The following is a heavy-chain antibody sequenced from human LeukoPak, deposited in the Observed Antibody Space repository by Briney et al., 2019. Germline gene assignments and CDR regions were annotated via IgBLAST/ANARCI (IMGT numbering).Heavy chain of an antibody. J-gene: IGHJ4*02. D-gene: IGHD1/OR15-1a*01. CDR1: GGSISSSSYY. CDR2: IYYSGST. V-gene: IGHV4-39*07. Sequence: SETLSLTCTVSGGSISSSSYYWGWIRQPPGKGLEWIGSIYYSGSTNYNPSLKSRVTISVDTSKNQFSLKLNSVTAADTAVYFCARTRNKKWGFDYWGQGTLVSVSS. CDR3: ARTRNKKWGFDY.